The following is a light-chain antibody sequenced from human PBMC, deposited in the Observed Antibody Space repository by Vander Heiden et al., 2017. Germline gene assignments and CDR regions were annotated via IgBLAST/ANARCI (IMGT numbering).Light chain of an antibody. V-gene: IGLV3-21*03. CDR2: DDC. Sequence: SYVLTPPPSVSVDPGKTAMITCGGNHIGSKSVHWYQQKPGQAPVPVVYDDCDRPSGILERFCGSNSGNTATLTISGVEAGDEADYYCQVWDSSSDHWVFGGGTKLTVL. CDR1: HIGSKS. J-gene: IGLJ3*02. CDR3: QVWDSSSDHWV.